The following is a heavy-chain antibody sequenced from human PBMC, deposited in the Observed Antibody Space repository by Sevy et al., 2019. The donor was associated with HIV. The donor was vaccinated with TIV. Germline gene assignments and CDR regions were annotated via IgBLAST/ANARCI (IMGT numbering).Heavy chain of an antibody. CDR2: ISSSGGSTI. Sequence: GGSLRLSCAASGFTFSDYYMSWIRQAPGKGLEWVSYISSSGGSTIYYADSVKGRFTISRDNAKNSLYLQMNSLRAEDTAAYYCAREDWNDVIDYWGQGTLVTVSS. CDR1: GFTFSDYY. CDR3: AREDWNDVIDY. D-gene: IGHD1-1*01. V-gene: IGHV3-11*01. J-gene: IGHJ4*02.